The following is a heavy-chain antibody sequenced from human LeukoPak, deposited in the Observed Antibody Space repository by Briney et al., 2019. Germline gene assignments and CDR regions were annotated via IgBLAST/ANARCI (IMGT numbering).Heavy chain of an antibody. V-gene: IGHV3-73*01. Sequence: GGSLRLSCAASGFTFGDSATHWVRQASGKGLEWVGRIRSRPNSYATEYAASVKGRFTFSRDDSKNTAYLQMNSLKTEDTAVYYCTRHLADCWGQGTLVTVSS. D-gene: IGHD3-16*01. J-gene: IGHJ4*02. CDR3: TRHLADC. CDR2: IRSRPNSYAT. CDR1: GFTFGDSA.